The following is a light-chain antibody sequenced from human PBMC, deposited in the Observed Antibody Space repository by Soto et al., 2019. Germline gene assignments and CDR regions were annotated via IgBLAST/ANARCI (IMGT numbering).Light chain of an antibody. CDR2: SNS. J-gene: IGLJ2*01. CDR3: QSHDSSLSAVV. Sequence: QSVLTQPPSVSGAPGQRVTISCTGSNSNIGAGFDVHWYQQLPGTAPKLLIHSNSNRPSGVPDRFSGSKSGTSASLAITGLQADDEADYYCQSHDSSLSAVVFGGGTKVTVL. CDR1: NSNIGAGFD. V-gene: IGLV1-40*01.